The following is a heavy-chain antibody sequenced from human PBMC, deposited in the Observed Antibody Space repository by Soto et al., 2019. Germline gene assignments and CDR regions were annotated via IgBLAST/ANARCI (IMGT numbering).Heavy chain of an antibody. J-gene: IGHJ4*02. V-gene: IGHV1-18*01. D-gene: IGHD3-10*01. CDR2: ISAYNGNT. CDR3: ARDPIITMVRGANLDY. CDR1: GYTFTSYG. Sequence: ASVKVSCKASGYTFTSYGISGVRQAPGQGLEWMGWISAYNGNTNYAQKLQGRVTMTTDTSTSTAYMELRSLRSDDTAVYYCARDPIITMVRGANLDYWGQGTLVTVSS.